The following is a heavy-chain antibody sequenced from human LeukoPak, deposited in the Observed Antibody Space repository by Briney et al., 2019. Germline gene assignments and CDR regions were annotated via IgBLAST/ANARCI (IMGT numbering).Heavy chain of an antibody. CDR2: INPNSGGT. CDR1: GYTFTGYY. Sequence: ASVKVSCKASGYTFTGYYTHWVRQAPGQGLEWMGWINPNSGGTNYAQKFQGRVTMTRDTSISTAYMELSRLRSDDTAVYYCARSDYYDSSGYDYWGQGTLVTVSS. D-gene: IGHD3-22*01. CDR3: ARSDYYDSSGYDY. J-gene: IGHJ4*02. V-gene: IGHV1-2*02.